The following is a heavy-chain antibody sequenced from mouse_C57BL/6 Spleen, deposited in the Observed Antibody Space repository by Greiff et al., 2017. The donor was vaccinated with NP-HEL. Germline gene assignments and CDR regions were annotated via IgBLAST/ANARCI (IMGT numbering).Heavy chain of an antibody. V-gene: IGHV5-16*01. CDR1: GFTFSDYY. Sequence: EVMLVESEGGLVQPGSSMKLSCTASGFTFSDYYMAWVRQVPEKGLEWVANINYDGSSTYYLDSLKSRFIISRENATNILYLQMSSLKSEDTATYYCARDSYYYGYYYAMDYWGQGTSVTVSS. J-gene: IGHJ4*01. CDR2: INYDGSST. D-gene: IGHD1-1*01. CDR3: ARDSYYYGYYYAMDY.